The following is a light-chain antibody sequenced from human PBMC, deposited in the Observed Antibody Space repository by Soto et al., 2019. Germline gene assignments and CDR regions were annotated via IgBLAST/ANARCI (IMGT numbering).Light chain of an antibody. CDR3: NSYTSSITLWI. Sequence: QSVLTQPASVSGSPGQSITISCTGTSSDVGGYNYVSWYQQHPGKAPQLIIYEVSNRPSGVSNRFSGSKSGNTASLTISGLQAEDEADYYCNSYTSSITLWIFGGGTKLTVL. CDR1: SSDVGGYNY. J-gene: IGLJ3*02. CDR2: EVS. V-gene: IGLV2-14*01.